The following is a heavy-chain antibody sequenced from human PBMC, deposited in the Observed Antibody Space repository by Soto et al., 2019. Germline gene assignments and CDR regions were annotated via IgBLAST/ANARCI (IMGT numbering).Heavy chain of an antibody. D-gene: IGHD2-2*01. J-gene: IGHJ4*02. Sequence: QVQLVESGGGVVQPGRSLRLSCAASGFSFSNYGMHWVRKAPGKGLEWVSLISYDVSKKYYADSVKGRFTISRDNSKNTLWLQVNSLRTEDTAVYYCARESQDYAIDYWGQVTLVTVSS. CDR1: GFSFSNYG. CDR2: ISYDVSKK. V-gene: IGHV3-30*03. CDR3: ARESQDYAIDY.